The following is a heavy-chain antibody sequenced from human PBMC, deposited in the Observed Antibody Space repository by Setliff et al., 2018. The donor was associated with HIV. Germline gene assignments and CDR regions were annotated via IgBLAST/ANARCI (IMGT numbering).Heavy chain of an antibody. CDR3: ARDCRVWWELTYGMDV. Sequence: GGSLRLSCAASGFTFSSYGMHWVRQAPGKGREWVAVIWNDGTNEYYADAVKGRFTISRDNSKNTLFLQMNSLRPGDPAVYYCARDCRVWWELTYGMDVWGQGTLVTVSS. J-gene: IGHJ6*02. CDR2: IWNDGTNE. V-gene: IGHV3-33*08. D-gene: IGHD2-8*02. CDR1: GFTFSSYG.